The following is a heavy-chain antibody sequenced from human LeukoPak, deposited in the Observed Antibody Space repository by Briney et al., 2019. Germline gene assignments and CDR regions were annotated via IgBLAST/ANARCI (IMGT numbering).Heavy chain of an antibody. CDR2: IISGSGGRT. CDR3: AKGATGTTGVGSDY. V-gene: IGHV3-23*01. Sequence: PGGSLRLSCAASGFTFSSYGMSWVRQAPGKGPEWGSVIISGSGGRTYYADSVRGRFIISRYNSKNTVYLQMNSLRVEDTAVYYCAKGATGTTGVGSDYWGQGTLVTVSS. J-gene: IGHJ4*02. D-gene: IGHD1-1*01. CDR1: GFTFSSYG.